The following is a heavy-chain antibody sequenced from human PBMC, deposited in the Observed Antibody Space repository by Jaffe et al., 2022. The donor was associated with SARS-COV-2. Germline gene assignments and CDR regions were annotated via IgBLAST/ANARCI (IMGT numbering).Heavy chain of an antibody. V-gene: IGHV4-39*01. J-gene: IGHJ1*01. CDR3: ARHASNTGSYSEYFQY. D-gene: IGHD1-26*01. CDR1: GVSISSSAHF. CDR2: IDYSGTT. Sequence: QMQLQESGPGLVKPSETLSLTCTVSGVSISSSAHFWGWIRQPPGKGLDWIGSIDYSGTTYYNPSLKSRVTVSVDTSKNQFSLKLNSVTAADTAVYYCARHASNTGSYSEYFQYWGQGTLLTVSS.